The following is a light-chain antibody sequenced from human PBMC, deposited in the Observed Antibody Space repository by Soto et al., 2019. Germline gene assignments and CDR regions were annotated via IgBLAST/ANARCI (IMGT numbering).Light chain of an antibody. Sequence: DIQMTQSPSTLSASVGDRVTITCRASQSISSWLAWYQQKPGKAPKLLIYKASSLESGVPSRFSGSGSGTEFTLTISSLQPDDFATYYCQQYNSYSTFGPATFGQGTKVEIK. J-gene: IGKJ1*01. CDR2: KAS. CDR3: QQYNSYSTFGPAT. V-gene: IGKV1-5*03. CDR1: QSISSW.